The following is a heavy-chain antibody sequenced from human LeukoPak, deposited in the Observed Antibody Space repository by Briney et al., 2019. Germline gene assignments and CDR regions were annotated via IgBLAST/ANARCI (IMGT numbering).Heavy chain of an antibody. Sequence: GGSLRLSCAASGFPFSSYWMSWVRQAPGKGLEWVANIKQDGSDKYYVDSVKGRFTISRDNAKNSLYLQLSSLRADDTAVYYCARLTGTTGFDYWGQGTLVTVSS. CDR3: ARLTGTTGFDY. CDR1: GFPFSSYW. J-gene: IGHJ4*02. CDR2: IKQDGSDK. D-gene: IGHD1-1*01. V-gene: IGHV3-7*01.